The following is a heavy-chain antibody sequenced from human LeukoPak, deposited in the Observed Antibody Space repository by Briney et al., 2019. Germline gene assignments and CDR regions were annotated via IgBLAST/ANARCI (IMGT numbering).Heavy chain of an antibody. CDR3: ARDGSARYYFDY. CDR1: GGSISTYY. CDR2: IYYSGST. Sequence: SETLSLTCTVSGGSISTYYWRWIRQPPGKGLEWIGYIYYSGSTNYNPSLKSRVTISVDTSKNQFSLKLSSVTAADTAMYYCARDGSARYYFDYWGQGTLVTVSS. V-gene: IGHV4-59*01. J-gene: IGHJ4*02.